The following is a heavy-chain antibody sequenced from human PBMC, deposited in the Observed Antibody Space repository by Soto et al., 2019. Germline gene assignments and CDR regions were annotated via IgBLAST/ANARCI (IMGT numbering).Heavy chain of an antibody. CDR3: ASPTVGGFDH. V-gene: IGHV3-23*01. Sequence: GGSLRLSCAASGFTFSSYAMGWVRQAPGTGLQWVSGISGNGGTTYYADSVKGRFTISRDNAKSTLYLQMNNLRDDDTALYHCASPTVGGFDHWGPGTQVTVSS. CDR1: GFTFSSYA. J-gene: IGHJ4*02. D-gene: IGHD3-16*01. CDR2: ISGNGGTT.